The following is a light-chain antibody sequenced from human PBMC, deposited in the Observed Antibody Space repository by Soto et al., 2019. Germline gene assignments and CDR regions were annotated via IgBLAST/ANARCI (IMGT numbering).Light chain of an antibody. Sequence: EIVLTQSPATLSLSPGETASLSCRASQSAGNFLAWYQQKPGQAPRLLVYDASNRATGIPTRFSGSGSGTDFTLTISNLEPEDFAVYYCQQHISWPLTFGGGTKVDIK. CDR3: QQHISWPLT. V-gene: IGKV3-11*01. CDR1: QSAGNF. CDR2: DAS. J-gene: IGKJ4*01.